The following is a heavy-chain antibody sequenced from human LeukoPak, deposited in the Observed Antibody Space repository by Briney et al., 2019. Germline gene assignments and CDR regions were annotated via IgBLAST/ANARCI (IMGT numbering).Heavy chain of an antibody. Sequence: KSGGSLRLSCAASGFTFSSYSMNWVRQAPGKGLEWVSSISSSSSYIYYADSVKGRFTISRDNAKNSLYLQMNSLRAEDTAVYYCARDRGLLWFGESYTAYYFDYWGQGPLVPVSS. J-gene: IGHJ4*02. D-gene: IGHD3-10*01. CDR3: ARDRGLLWFGESYTAYYFDY. CDR2: ISSSSSYI. CDR1: GFTFSSYS. V-gene: IGHV3-21*01.